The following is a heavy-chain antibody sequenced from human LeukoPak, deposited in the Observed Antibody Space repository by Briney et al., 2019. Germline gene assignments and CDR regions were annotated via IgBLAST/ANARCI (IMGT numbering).Heavy chain of an antibody. J-gene: IGHJ4*02. Sequence: ASVKVSCKASGYIFTSYSMHWVRRAPGQGLGSMGIMNPSGGSTNYAQKFQGRVTMTRNTSTSEVYLDLSSLSSEDKAVYYCASNLLRGYYQSTGCAFIHGGERALVTVSS. CDR3: ASNLLRGYYQSTGCAFIH. D-gene: IGHD3-22*01. CDR1: GYIFTSYS. V-gene: IGHV1-46*01. CDR2: MNPSGGST.